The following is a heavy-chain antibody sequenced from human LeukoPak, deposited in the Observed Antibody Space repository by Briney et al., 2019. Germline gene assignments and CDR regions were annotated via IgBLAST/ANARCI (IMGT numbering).Heavy chain of an antibody. CDR3: ARELIVVVPGARGGYYYHGMDV. CDR2: ISGSGGST. J-gene: IGHJ6*04. V-gene: IGHV3-23*01. CDR1: GFTFSSYA. Sequence: PGGSLRLSCAASGFTFSSYAMSWVRQAPGKGLEWVSAISGSGGSTYYADSVKGRFTISRDNSKNTLHLQMNSLRAEDTAVYYCARELIVVVPGARGGYYYHGMDVWGKGTTVTVSS. D-gene: IGHD2-2*01.